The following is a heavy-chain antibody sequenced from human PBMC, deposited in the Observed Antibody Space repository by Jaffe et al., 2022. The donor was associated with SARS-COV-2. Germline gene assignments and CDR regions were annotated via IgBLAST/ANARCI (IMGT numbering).Heavy chain of an antibody. J-gene: IGHJ6*02. CDR1: GGSISSGGYY. CDR2: IYYSGST. D-gene: IGHD5-12*01. Sequence: QVQLQESGPGLVKPSQTLSLTCTVSGGSISSGGYYWSWIRQHPGKGLEWIGYIYYSGSTYYNPSLKSRVTISVDTSKNQFSLKLSSVTAADTAVYYCARDSGPRGDYYYGMDVWGQGTTVTVSS. CDR3: ARDSGPRGDYYYGMDV. V-gene: IGHV4-31*03.